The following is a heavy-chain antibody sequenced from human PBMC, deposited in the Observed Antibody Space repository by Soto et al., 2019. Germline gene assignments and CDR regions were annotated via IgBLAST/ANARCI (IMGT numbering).Heavy chain of an antibody. CDR3: AKVRSSAAGPLDY. D-gene: IGHD6-13*01. V-gene: IGHV3-23*01. Sequence: GGSLRLSCAASGFTFSSYAMSWVRQAPGKGLEWFSVIIGSVGSIYYADSVKGRFTISRDISKTTLYLQMNSLRAEDTAVYYCAKVRSSAAGPLDYWGQGTLVTVSS. CDR1: GFTFSSYA. CDR2: IIGSVGSI. J-gene: IGHJ4*02.